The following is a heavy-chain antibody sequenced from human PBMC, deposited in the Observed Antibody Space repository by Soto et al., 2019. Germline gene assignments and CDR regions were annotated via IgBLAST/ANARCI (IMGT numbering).Heavy chain of an antibody. CDR3: GRDRGYSSFDY. Sequence: LRLSYAASGXTCSKYWRSWGRQPPGKGLEWVANMKPDGGEINYVDSVKGRFTISRDNAKNSLFLQMNSLRVEDTAVYYCGRDRGYSSFDYWGQGTPVTVSS. CDR1: GXTCSKYW. J-gene: IGHJ4*02. D-gene: IGHD4-4*01. V-gene: IGHV3-7*03. CDR2: MKPDGGEI.